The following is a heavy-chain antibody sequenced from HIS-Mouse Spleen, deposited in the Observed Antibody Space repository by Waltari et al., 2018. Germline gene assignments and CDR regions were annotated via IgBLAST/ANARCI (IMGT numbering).Heavy chain of an antibody. J-gene: IGHJ2*01. Sequence: QLQLQESGPGLVKPSETLSLTCTVSGGSISSSSYYWGWIRQPPGKGLEWIGSIYYSGSTYYNPSIKRRVTISVDTSKTQFSLKLSSVTAADTAVYYCAREIPYSSSWYDWYFDLWGRGTLVTVSS. V-gene: IGHV4-39*07. CDR3: AREIPYSSSWYDWYFDL. D-gene: IGHD6-13*01. CDR1: GGSISSSSYY. CDR2: IYYSGST.